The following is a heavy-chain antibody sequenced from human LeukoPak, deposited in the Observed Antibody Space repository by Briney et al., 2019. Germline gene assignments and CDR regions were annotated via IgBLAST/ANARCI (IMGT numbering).Heavy chain of an antibody. D-gene: IGHD3-3*01. CDR3: LYFWSGSSLVDY. J-gene: IGHJ4*02. V-gene: IGHV3-15*01. CDR1: GFTFSNAW. CDR2: IKSKTDGETT. Sequence: PGGSLRLSRAASGFTFSNAWMSWVRQAPGKGLEWVGRIKSKTDGETTDYAAPVKGRFTISRDDSKNTLYLEMYSLKTEDTAMYYCLYFWSGSSLVDYWGQGTLVTVSS.